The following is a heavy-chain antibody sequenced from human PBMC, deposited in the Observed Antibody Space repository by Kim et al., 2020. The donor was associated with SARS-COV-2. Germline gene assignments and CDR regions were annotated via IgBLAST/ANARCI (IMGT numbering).Heavy chain of an antibody. CDR2: IYYSGST. D-gene: IGHD3-10*01. Sequence: SETLSLTCTVSGGSISSGDYYWSWIRQPPGKGLEWIGYIYYSGSTYYNPSLKSRVTISVDTSKNQFSLKLSSVTAADTAVYYCARGVVRGVRGYYGMDVWGQGTTGTVSS. J-gene: IGHJ6*02. CDR3: ARGVVRGVRGYYGMDV. CDR1: GGSISSGDYY. V-gene: IGHV4-30-4*01.